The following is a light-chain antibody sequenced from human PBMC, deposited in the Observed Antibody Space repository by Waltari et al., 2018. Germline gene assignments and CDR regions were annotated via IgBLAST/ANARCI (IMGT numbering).Light chain of an antibody. J-gene: IGKJ2*01. V-gene: IGKV3-11*01. CDR3: QQRSNWQYT. CDR1: LSVCRY. CDR2: EAS. Sequence: EILLTQSPATLSFSPGGRAPLSCRARLSVCRYLAWSQQKPGQAPRLLIYEASSRATGIPARFSGSGSGTDFTLTISSLEPEDFAVYYCQQRSNWQYTFGQGTKLEI.